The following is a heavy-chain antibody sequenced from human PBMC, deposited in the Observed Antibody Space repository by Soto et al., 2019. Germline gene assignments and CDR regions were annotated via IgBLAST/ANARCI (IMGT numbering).Heavy chain of an antibody. CDR2: IYPSDSDT. D-gene: IGHD2-8*02. Sequence: GESLKISCKGSGYSFATYWIGWVRQMPGKGLEWMAIIYPSDSDTRYSPSFQGQVTISADKSISTAYLQWSSLKASDTAMYYCARQVTTGGHYWGQGTLDTVSS. CDR1: GYSFATYW. V-gene: IGHV5-51*01. CDR3: ARQVTTGGHY. J-gene: IGHJ4*02.